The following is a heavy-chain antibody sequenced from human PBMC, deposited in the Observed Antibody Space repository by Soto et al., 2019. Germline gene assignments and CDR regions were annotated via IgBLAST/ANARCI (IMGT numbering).Heavy chain of an antibody. J-gene: IGHJ6*02. CDR3: ARLLLPSRGSGARYYYYGMDV. V-gene: IGHV5-51*01. CDR2: IYPGDSDT. CDR1: GYSFTSYW. Sequence: GESLKISCKGSGYSFTSYWIGWVRQMPGKGLEWMGIIYPGDSDTRYSPSFQGQVTISADKSISTAYLQWSSLKASDTAMYYCARLLLPSRGSGARYYYYGMDVWGQGTTVTVSS. D-gene: IGHD3-22*01.